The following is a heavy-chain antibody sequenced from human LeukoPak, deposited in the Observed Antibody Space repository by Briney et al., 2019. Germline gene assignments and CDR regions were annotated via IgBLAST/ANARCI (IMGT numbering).Heavy chain of an antibody. CDR3: ARGEVVVVPAASPPDY. CDR2: INPNSGGT. Sequence: ASVKVSCKASGYTFTGYYMHWVRQAPGQGLEWMGWINPNSGGTNYAQKFQGRVTMTRDTSISTAYMELSRLRSDDTAVYYCARGEVVVVPAASPPDYWGQGTLVTVSS. J-gene: IGHJ4*02. V-gene: IGHV1-2*02. D-gene: IGHD2-2*01. CDR1: GYTFTGYY.